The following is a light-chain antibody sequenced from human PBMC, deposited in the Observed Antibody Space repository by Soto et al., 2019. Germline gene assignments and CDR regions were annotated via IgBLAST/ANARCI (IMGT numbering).Light chain of an antibody. Sequence: QAVVTQEPSLTISPGGTVTLTCGSSTGPVTNGHFPYWFQQKPGQAPRTLIYDTRNKHSWTPARFSGSLLGGKAALTLSGAQPADEADSYCLLAYSGDRRIFGGGTKLTVL. V-gene: IGLV7-46*01. CDR3: LLAYSGDRRI. CDR2: DTR. J-gene: IGLJ2*01. CDR1: TGPVTNGHF.